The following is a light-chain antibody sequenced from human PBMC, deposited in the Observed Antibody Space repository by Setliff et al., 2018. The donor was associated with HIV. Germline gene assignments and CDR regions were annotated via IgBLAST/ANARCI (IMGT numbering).Light chain of an antibody. CDR3: CAYEGSYTSLYV. CDR2: DVS. V-gene: IGLV2-11*01. Sequence: QSALAQPPSVSGSPGQSVTISCTGTSSDVGTYDYVSWYQQHPGKAPKLMIYDVSQRPSGVPDRFSGSKSGNTASLTISGLQAVDEADYCCCAYEGSYTSLYVFGTGTKGTVL. CDR1: SSDVGTYDY. J-gene: IGLJ1*01.